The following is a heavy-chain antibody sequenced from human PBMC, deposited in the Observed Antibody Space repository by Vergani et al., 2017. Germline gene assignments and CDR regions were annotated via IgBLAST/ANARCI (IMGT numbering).Heavy chain of an antibody. D-gene: IGHD3-22*01. CDR2: IYYSGST. CDR1: GGSISSGDYY. V-gene: IGHV4-30-4*01. Sequence: QVQLQESGPGLVKPSETLSLTCTVSGGSISSGDYYWSWIRQPPGKGLECIGYIYYSGSTYYNPSLKSRVTISVDTSKNQFSLKLSSVTAADTAVYYCARVRRDDSSGYYYYYGMAVWGQGTTVTVSS. J-gene: IGHJ6*02. CDR3: ARVRRDDSSGYYYYYGMAV.